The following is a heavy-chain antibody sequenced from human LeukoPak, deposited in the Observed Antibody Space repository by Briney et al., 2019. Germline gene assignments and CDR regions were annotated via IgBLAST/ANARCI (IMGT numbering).Heavy chain of an antibody. Sequence: PSETLSLTCAVSGYSISSGYYWGWIRQPLGKGLEWIGSIYHSGSTYYTPSLKSRVTISVDTSKNQFSLKLSSVTAADTAVYYCARGCYDFWSGYCHFDYWGQGTLVTVSS. CDR1: GYSISSGYY. CDR2: IYHSGST. CDR3: ARGCYDFWSGYCHFDY. V-gene: IGHV4-38-2*01. J-gene: IGHJ4*02. D-gene: IGHD3-3*01.